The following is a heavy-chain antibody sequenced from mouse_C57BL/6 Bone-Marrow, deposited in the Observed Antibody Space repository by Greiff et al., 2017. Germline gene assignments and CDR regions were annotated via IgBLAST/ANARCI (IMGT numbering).Heavy chain of an antibody. Sequence: QVQLQQSGAELVRPGTSVKVSCKASGYAFTNYLIEWVKQRPGQGLEWIGVINPGSGGTNYNEKFKGKGKLTADKSSSTAYMQLSSLTSEDSAVYFCARSKNWDSWFAYWGQGTLVTVSA. J-gene: IGHJ3*01. CDR3: ARSKNWDSWFAY. D-gene: IGHD4-1*01. CDR2: INPGSGGT. CDR1: GYAFTNYL. V-gene: IGHV1-54*01.